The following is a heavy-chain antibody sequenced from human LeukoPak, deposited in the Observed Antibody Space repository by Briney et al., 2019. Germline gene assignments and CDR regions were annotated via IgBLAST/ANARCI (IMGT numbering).Heavy chain of an antibody. V-gene: IGHV3-64*01. CDR3: AKDHYGDYVSYLDY. CDR1: GFTFSSYA. D-gene: IGHD4-17*01. CDR2: ISSNGGST. Sequence: GGSLRLSCAASGFTFSSYAMHWVRQAPGKGLEYVSAISSNGGSTYYANSVKGRFTISRDNSKNTLYLQMNSLRAEDTAVYYCAKDHYGDYVSYLDYWGQGTLVTVSS. J-gene: IGHJ4*02.